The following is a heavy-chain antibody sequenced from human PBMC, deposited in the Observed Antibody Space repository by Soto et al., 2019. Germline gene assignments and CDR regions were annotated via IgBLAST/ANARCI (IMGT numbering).Heavy chain of an antibody. V-gene: IGHV1-69*01. D-gene: IGHD6-13*01. J-gene: IGHJ5*02. CDR2: IIPICGTA. Sequence: QVQLVQSGAEVKKPGSSVKVSCKASGGTFSSYAISWVRQAPGQGLEWMGGIIPICGTANYAQKFKGRVTITADESTSTAYMELSSLRSEDTAVYYCARVVRAAAGTNPWFDPWGQGTLVTVSS. CDR3: ARVVRAAAGTNPWFDP. CDR1: GGTFSSYA.